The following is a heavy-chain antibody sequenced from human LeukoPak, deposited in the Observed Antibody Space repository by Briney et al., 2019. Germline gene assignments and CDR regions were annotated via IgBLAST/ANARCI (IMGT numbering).Heavy chain of an antibody. CDR3: ARNVTTVPIAGAFDI. Sequence: GGSLRLPCAASGFTFSDYYMNWIRQAPGKGLEWVSYISSSGSTIYYADSVKGRFTISRDNAKNSLYLQMNSLRAEDTAVYYCARNVTTVPIAGAFDIWGQGTMVTVSS. CDR1: GFTFSDYY. D-gene: IGHD4-17*01. J-gene: IGHJ3*02. V-gene: IGHV3-11*01. CDR2: ISSSGSTI.